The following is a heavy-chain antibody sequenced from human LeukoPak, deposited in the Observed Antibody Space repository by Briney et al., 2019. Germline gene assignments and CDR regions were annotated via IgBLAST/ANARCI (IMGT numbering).Heavy chain of an antibody. J-gene: IGHJ4*02. CDR1: GGSFSGYY. CDR3: ARRYYYGSGSYYKY. D-gene: IGHD3-10*01. V-gene: IGHV4-34*01. CDR2: INHSGST. Sequence: PSETLSLTCAVYGGSFSGYYWSWIRQPPGKGLEWIGEINHSGSTNYNPSLKSRVTISVDTSKNQFSLKLGSVTAADTAVYYCARRYYYGSGSYYKYWGQGTLVTVSS.